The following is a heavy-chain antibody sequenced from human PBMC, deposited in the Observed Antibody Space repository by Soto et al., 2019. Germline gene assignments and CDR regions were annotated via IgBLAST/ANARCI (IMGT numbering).Heavy chain of an antibody. CDR1: GYNFTTYW. Sequence: GESLKISCKGSGYNFTTYWIGWVRQMPGKGLEWMGIIYPGDSDNRYSQSFQGQVTISADKSISAAYMQWSSLKASDTAMYYCARQAPYSGYDWDFDYWGQGTLVTVSS. J-gene: IGHJ4*02. CDR3: ARQAPYSGYDWDFDY. V-gene: IGHV5-51*01. D-gene: IGHD5-12*01. CDR2: IYPGDSDN.